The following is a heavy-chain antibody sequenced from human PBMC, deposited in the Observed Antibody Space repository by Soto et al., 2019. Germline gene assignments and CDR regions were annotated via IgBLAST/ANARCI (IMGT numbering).Heavy chain of an antibody. CDR2: ISGSGGST. Sequence: GGSLRLSCAASGFTFSSYAMSWVRQAPGKGLEWVSAISGSGGSTYYADSVKGRFTISRDNSKNTLYLQMNGLRAEDTAVYYCANGGVRGVISRLSDPWGQGTLVTVS. J-gene: IGHJ5*02. D-gene: IGHD3-10*01. CDR3: ANGGVRGVISRLSDP. CDR1: GFTFSSYA. V-gene: IGHV3-23*01.